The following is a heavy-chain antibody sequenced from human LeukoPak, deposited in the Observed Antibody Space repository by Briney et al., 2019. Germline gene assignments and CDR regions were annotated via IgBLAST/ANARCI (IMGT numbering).Heavy chain of an antibody. CDR2: IRGSGGGT. CDR1: GITFSTYA. CDR3: TRDPNGDYVGAFDM. D-gene: IGHD4-17*01. J-gene: IGHJ3*02. V-gene: IGHV3-23*01. Sequence: GGSLRLSCAASGITFSTYAMTWVRQAPGKGLEWVSSIRGSGGGTDYADSVKGRFTSSRDNSRDTLFLQMNSLRAEDTALYYCTRDPNGDYVGAFDMWGPGTMVTASS.